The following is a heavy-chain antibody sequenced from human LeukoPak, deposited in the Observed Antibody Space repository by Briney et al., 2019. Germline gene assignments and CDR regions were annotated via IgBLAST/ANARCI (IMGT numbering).Heavy chain of an antibody. D-gene: IGHD3-22*01. CDR3: AKVRNYYDSSGLYSPYYFDY. Sequence: GGSLRLSCAASGFTFSSYGMSWVRQAPGKGLEWVSAISGSGSSTYYAASVKGRFTISRDNSKNTLYLQMNSLRAEDTAVYYCAKVRNYYDSSGLYSPYYFDYWGQGTLVTVSS. CDR2: ISGSGSST. V-gene: IGHV3-23*01. J-gene: IGHJ4*02. CDR1: GFTFSSYG.